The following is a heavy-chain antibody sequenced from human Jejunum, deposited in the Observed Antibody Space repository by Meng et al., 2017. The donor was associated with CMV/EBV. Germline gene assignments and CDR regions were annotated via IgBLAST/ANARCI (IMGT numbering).Heavy chain of an antibody. D-gene: IGHD3-10*01. CDR1: GFTFSSYA. V-gene: IGHV3-23*01. J-gene: IGHJ4*02. CDR3: AKGGLGSPGLDS. Sequence: QLLESGGGLVQPGGSLRLSCAASGFTFSSYAMSWVRQAPGKGLEWVSPISGSGSSTYYADSVKGRFTISRDNSENTLYLQMNSLRAEDTAVYYCAKGGLGSPGLDSWGQGTLVTVSS. CDR2: ISGSGSST.